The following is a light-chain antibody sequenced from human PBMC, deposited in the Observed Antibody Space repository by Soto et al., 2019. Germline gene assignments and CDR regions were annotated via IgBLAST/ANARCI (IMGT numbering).Light chain of an antibody. CDR2: DVS. Sequence: QSALTQPPSVSGSPGQSITISCTGTSSDVGGYNYVSWYQQHPAKAPKLMIYDVSNRPSGVPHRFSGSKSGNTASLTISGLQAEDEADYYCCSYTTSSTLVFGGGTKLTVL. J-gene: IGLJ3*02. CDR1: SSDVGGYNY. V-gene: IGLV2-14*03. CDR3: CSYTTSSTLV.